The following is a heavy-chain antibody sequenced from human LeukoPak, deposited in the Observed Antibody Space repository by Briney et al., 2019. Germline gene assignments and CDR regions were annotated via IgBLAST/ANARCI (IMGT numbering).Heavy chain of an antibody. J-gene: IGHJ4*02. Sequence: ETLSLTCAVYGGSFSGYYWSWVRQAPGKGLEWVGRIKSKTDGGTTDYAAPVKGRFTISRDDSKNTLYLQMNSLKTEDTAVYYCRGDDFDYWGQGTLVTVSS. CDR2: IKSKTDGGTT. V-gene: IGHV3-15*01. CDR1: GGSFSGYY. D-gene: IGHD3-16*01. CDR3: RGDDFDY.